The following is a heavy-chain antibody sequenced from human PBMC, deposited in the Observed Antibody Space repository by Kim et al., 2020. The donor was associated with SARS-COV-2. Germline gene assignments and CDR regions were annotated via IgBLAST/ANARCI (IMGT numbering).Heavy chain of an antibody. CDR1: GFTFDDYA. Sequence: GGSLRLSCAASGFTFDDYAMHWVRQAPGKGLEWVSGISWNSGSIGYADSVKGRFTISRDNAKNSLYLQMNSLRAEDTALYYCAKDSPFGECYFDYWGQGTLVTVSS. D-gene: IGHD3-10*01. V-gene: IGHV3-9*01. CDR3: AKDSPFGECYFDY. CDR2: ISWNSGSI. J-gene: IGHJ4*02.